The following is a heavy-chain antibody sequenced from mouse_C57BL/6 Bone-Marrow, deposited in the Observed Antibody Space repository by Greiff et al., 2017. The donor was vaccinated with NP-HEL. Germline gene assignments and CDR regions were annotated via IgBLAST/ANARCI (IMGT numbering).Heavy chain of an antibody. CDR3: TRDPLYYDYGYAMDY. CDR1: GFTFSSYA. CDR2: ISSGGDYI. V-gene: IGHV5-9-1*02. Sequence: EVQLVESGEGLVKPGGSLKLSCAASGFTFSSYAMSWVRQTPEKRLEWVAYISSGGDYIYYADTVKGRFTISRDHARNTLYLQMSSLKSEDTAMYYCTRDPLYYDYGYAMDYWGQGTSVTVSS. D-gene: IGHD2-4*01. J-gene: IGHJ4*01.